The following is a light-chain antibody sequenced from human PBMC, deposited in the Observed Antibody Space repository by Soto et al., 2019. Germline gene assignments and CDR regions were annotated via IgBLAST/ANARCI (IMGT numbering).Light chain of an antibody. CDR3: QQRSNWPRT. Sequence: EIVMTQSPVTLSASPGDSATLSCRASQTVSSNLAWYQQKPGQAPRLLIYDTSSRATGIPARFSGSGSGTDFTLTISSLEPEDFAVYYCQQRSNWPRTFGQGTKVDI. CDR2: DTS. V-gene: IGKV3-11*01. CDR1: QTVSSN. J-gene: IGKJ1*01.